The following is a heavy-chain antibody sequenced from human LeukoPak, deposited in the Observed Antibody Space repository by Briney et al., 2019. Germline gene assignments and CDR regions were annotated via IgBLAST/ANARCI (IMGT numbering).Heavy chain of an antibody. CDR3: ARDMGPTGWYTFDS. J-gene: IGHJ4*02. D-gene: IGHD6-19*01. CDR2: TYYRSKWYN. CDR1: RDRVSSKNGA. Sequence: QTLSHTSAIPRDRVSSKNGAWNWIRQSPSRGLEWLGRTYYRSKWYNDYAEFIQGRITINLDTSKNQFSLQLNSVTPEDTAVYFCARDMGPTGWYTFDSWGQGTLVTVSS. V-gene: IGHV6-1*01.